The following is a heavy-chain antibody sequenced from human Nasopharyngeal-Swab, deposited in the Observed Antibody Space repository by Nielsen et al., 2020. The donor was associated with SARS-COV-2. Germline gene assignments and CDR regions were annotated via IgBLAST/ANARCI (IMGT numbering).Heavy chain of an antibody. J-gene: IGHJ4*02. CDR2: IYYSGST. CDR3: ARWKGIAAAWDY. D-gene: IGHD6-13*01. Sequence: RQCPGKGLEWIGSIYYSGSTYYNPSLKSRVTISVDTSKNQFSLKLSSVTAADTAVYYCARWKGIAAAWDYWGQGTLVTVSS. V-gene: IGHV4-39*01.